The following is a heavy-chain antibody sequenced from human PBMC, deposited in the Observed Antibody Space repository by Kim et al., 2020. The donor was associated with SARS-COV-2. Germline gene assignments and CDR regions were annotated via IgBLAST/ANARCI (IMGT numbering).Heavy chain of an antibody. CDR3: AKDIYPRVHDYHYMDV. V-gene: IGHV3-9*01. Sequence: SVKGRFTISRDNAKNSLYLQMNSLRAEDTALYYCAKDIYPRVHDYHYMDVWGKGTTVTVSS. J-gene: IGHJ6*03.